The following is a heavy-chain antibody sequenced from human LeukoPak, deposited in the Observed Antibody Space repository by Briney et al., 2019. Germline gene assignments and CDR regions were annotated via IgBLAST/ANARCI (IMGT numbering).Heavy chain of an antibody. CDR3: ARDFLEDSY. D-gene: IGHD3-3*01. V-gene: IGHV3-48*01. J-gene: IGHJ4*02. CDR2: ISSSSSTI. CDR1: GFTFTTYN. Sequence: GGSLRLSCSASGFTFTTYNMNWVRQAPGKGLEWVSYISSSSSTIYYADSVKGRFTISRDNAKNSLYLQMNGLRAEDTAVYYCARDFLEDSYWGQGTLVTVSS.